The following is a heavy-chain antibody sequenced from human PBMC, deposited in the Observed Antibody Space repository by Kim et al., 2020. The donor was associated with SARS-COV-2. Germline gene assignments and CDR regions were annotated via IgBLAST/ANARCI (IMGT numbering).Heavy chain of an antibody. CDR1: GFTFNSYA. CDR2: IRGSGDRT. J-gene: IGHJ1*01. Sequence: GGSLRLSCAASGFTFNSYAMSWVRQAPGKGLEWVSGIRGSGDRTSYADSVKGRFTISRDNSRNTLYLQMDSLRAEDTAVYYCAKFSSGSSGWFEYFHHWGQGTLVTVSS. D-gene: IGHD6-19*01. CDR3: AKFSSGSSGWFEYFHH. V-gene: IGHV3-23*01.